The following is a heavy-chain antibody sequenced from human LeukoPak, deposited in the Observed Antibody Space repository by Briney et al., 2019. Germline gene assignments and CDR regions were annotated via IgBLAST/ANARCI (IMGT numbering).Heavy chain of an antibody. D-gene: IGHD3-3*01. Sequence: PGGSLRLSCAASGFTFSSYSMNWVRQAPGKGLEWVSSISSSSSYIYYADSVKGRFTISRDNAKNSLYLQMNSLRAEDTAVYYCARGIITIFGVVSPYAFDIWGQGTMVTVSS. CDR3: ARGIITIFGVVSPYAFDI. CDR2: ISSSSSYI. CDR1: GFTFSSYS. V-gene: IGHV3-21*01. J-gene: IGHJ3*02.